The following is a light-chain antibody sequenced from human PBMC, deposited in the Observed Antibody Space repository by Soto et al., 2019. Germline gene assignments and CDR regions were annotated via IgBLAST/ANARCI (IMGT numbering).Light chain of an antibody. Sequence: DIQLTQSPSFLSASVGDRVTITCRASQGISTFLAWYQQHPGTAPKRLIYDASNLQSGVPSRFSGSGSGTEFTLTISSLQPDDFATYYCQQFNNYPRTFGQGTKVDIK. CDR3: QQFNNYPRT. J-gene: IGKJ1*01. CDR2: DAS. CDR1: QGISTF. V-gene: IGKV1-9*01.